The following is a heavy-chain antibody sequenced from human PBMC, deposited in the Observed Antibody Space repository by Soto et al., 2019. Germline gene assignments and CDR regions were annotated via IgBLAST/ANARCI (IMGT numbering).Heavy chain of an antibody. Sequence: TLSLTCTVSVGSSSSGGYYWMWIRQHPGKGLEWIGYIYYSGSTYYNPSLKSRVTISVDTSKNQFSLKLSSVTAADTAVYYCARELRTGQNWFDPWGQGTLVTVSS. CDR1: VGSSSSGGYY. V-gene: IGHV4-31*03. CDR3: ARELRTGQNWFDP. J-gene: IGHJ5*02. CDR2: IYYSGST.